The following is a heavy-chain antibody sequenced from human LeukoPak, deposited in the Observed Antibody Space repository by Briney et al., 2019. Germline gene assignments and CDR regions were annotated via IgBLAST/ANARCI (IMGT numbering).Heavy chain of an antibody. CDR3: AKPSYYYGSGSPFLFDY. Sequence: GGSLRLSCAASGFTFSSYAMSWVRQAPGKGLEWVSAISGSGGSTYYADSVKGRFTISRDNSKNTLYLQMNSLRAEDTAVYYCAKPSYYYGSGSPFLFDYRGQGTLVAVSS. V-gene: IGHV3-23*01. CDR2: ISGSGGST. J-gene: IGHJ4*02. D-gene: IGHD3-10*01. CDR1: GFTFSSYA.